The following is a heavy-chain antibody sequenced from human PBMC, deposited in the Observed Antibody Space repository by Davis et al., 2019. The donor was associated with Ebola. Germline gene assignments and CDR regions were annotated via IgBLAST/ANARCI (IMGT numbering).Heavy chain of an antibody. J-gene: IGHJ6*03. CDR2: IYYSGST. D-gene: IGHD2-2*01. CDR1: GASVINDRFH. V-gene: IGHV4-61*01. Sequence: MPGGSLRLSCSVSGASVINDRFHWTWIRQPPGKRLEWIGYIYYSGSTNYNPSLKSRVTISVDTSKNQFSLKLSSVTAADTAVYYCARGRSSPRYYYYYMDVWGKGTTVTVSS. CDR3: ARGRSSPRYYYYYMDV.